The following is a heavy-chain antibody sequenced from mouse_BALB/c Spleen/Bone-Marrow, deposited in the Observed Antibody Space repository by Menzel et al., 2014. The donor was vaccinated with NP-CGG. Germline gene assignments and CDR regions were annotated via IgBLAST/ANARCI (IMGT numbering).Heavy chain of an antibody. CDR3: ARFITTATEYFDY. CDR2: INPSSGYT. CDR1: GYTFTSYT. D-gene: IGHD1-2*01. V-gene: IGHV1-4*01. Sequence: VQLQQSGAELARPGASVKMSCKASGYTFTSYTMHWVKQRPGQGLEWIGYINPSSGYTNYNQKFKDKATLTADKSSSTAYMQPSSLTSEDSAVYYCARFITTATEYFDYWGQGTTLTVSS. J-gene: IGHJ2*01.